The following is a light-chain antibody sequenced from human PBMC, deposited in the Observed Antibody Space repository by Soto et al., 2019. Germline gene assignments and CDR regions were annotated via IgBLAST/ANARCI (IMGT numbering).Light chain of an antibody. CDR2: DAS. V-gene: IGKV3-11*01. J-gene: IGKJ1*01. CDR3: QQRRYWPVT. Sequence: EIVLTQSPAILSMSPGERATIYCRASHSVSCYFAWYQQKPGQAPRLLIYDASNRATGVPARFSGSGSGTDFTLTVSSLEPEDFAVYYCQQRRYWPVTFGQGTKVDIK. CDR1: HSVSCY.